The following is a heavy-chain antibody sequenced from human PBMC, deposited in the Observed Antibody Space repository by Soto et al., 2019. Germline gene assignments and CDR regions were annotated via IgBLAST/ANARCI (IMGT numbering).Heavy chain of an antibody. D-gene: IGHD1-26*01. CDR3: ARGGDKVGARHFDY. J-gene: IGHJ4*02. V-gene: IGHV4-4*07. Sequence: PSETLSLTXTVSGGSISSYYWSWIRQPAGKGLEWIGRIYTSGSTNYNPSLKSRVTMSVDTSKNQFSLKLSSVTAADTAVYYCARGGDKVGARHFDYWGQGTLVTVSS. CDR1: GGSISSYY. CDR2: IYTSGST.